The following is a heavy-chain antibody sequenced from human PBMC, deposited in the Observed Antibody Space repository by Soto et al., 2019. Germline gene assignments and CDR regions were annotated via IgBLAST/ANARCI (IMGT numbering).Heavy chain of an antibody. CDR3: AKDSGDHHYYFDY. V-gene: IGHV3-43*01. D-gene: IGHD4-17*01. CDR1: GFTFDDYT. CDR2: ISWDGGST. J-gene: IGHJ4*02. Sequence: EVQLVESGGVVVQPGGSLRLSCAASGFTFDDYTMHWVRQAPGKGLEWVSLISWDGGSTYYADSVKGRFTISRDNSKNSLYLQMNSLRTEDTALYYCAKDSGDHHYYFDYWGQGTLVTVSS.